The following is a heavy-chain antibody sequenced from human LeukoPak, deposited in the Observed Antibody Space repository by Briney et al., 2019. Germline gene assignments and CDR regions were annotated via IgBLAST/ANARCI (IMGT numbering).Heavy chain of an antibody. CDR3: ARPYYYDSRIDP. D-gene: IGHD3-22*01. J-gene: IGHJ5*02. V-gene: IGHV4-30-4*01. CDR2: TYYSGST. Sequence: SETLSLTCTVSGGSISSGDYYWSWIRQPLGKGLEWIGYTYYSGSTYYNPSLKSRATISVDTSKNQFSLKLTSVTAADTAMYYCARPYYYDSRIDPWGQGTLVTVSS. CDR1: GGSISSGDYY.